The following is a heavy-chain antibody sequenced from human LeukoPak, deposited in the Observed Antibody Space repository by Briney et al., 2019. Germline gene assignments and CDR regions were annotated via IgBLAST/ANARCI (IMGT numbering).Heavy chain of an antibody. V-gene: IGHV1-69*13. CDR1: GYTFTGYY. D-gene: IGHD6-13*01. CDR3: ARSISGYSSSWNTSNHYYYMAV. Sequence: SVKVSCKASGYTFTGYYMHWVRQAPGQGLEWMGGIIPIFGTANYAQKFQGRVTITADESTSTAYMELSRLKSEDTAVYYRARSISGYSSSWNTSNHYYYMAVWGTGTPVTVSS. J-gene: IGHJ6*03. CDR2: IIPIFGTA.